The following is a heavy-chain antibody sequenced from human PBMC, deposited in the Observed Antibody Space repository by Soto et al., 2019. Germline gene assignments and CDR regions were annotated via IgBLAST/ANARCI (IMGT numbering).Heavy chain of an antibody. CDR2: IYWDDDK. Sequence: PTLVNPTQTLTLTCTVSGFSLSTSGVDVGWIRQPPGKALELLALIYWDDDKRYIPSLKSRLTITKDTSKNQVVLTMTNMDPVDTATYYCAHSLIGYYYDSSGSNWFDPWGQGTLVTVSS. CDR3: AHSLIGYYYDSSGSNWFDP. D-gene: IGHD3-22*01. CDR1: GFSLSTSGVD. V-gene: IGHV2-5*02. J-gene: IGHJ5*02.